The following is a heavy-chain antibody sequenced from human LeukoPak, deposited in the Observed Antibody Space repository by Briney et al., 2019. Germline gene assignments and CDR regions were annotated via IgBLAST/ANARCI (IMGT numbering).Heavy chain of an antibody. V-gene: IGHV3-48*01. Sequence: GGSLRLSCAASGFTFSSYSMNWVRQAPGKGLEWVSYISSSSSTIYYADSVKGRFTISRDNAKNSLYLQMNSLRAEDTAVYYCARGGTDILLEPPAIPFDYWGQGALVTVSS. D-gene: IGHD2-8*01. CDR1: GFTFSSYS. CDR2: ISSSSSTI. J-gene: IGHJ4*02. CDR3: ARGGTDILLEPPAIPFDY.